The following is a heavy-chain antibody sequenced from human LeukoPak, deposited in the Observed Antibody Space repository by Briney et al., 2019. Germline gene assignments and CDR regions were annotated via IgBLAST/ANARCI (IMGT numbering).Heavy chain of an antibody. D-gene: IGHD3-10*01. CDR2: IYYSGST. V-gene: IGHV4-59*08. Sequence: SETLSLTCTVSGGSISSYYWSWIRQPPGKGLEWIGYIYYSGSTNYNTSLKSRVTISVDTSKNQFSLKLSSVTAADTAVYYCASHADSGSYYDSSFDYWGQGTLVTVSS. CDR1: GGSISSYY. J-gene: IGHJ4*02. CDR3: ASHADSGSYYDSSFDY.